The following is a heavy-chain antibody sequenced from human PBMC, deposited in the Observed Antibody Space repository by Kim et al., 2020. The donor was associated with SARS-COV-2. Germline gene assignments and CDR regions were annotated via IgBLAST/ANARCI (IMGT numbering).Heavy chain of an antibody. J-gene: IGHJ6*02. D-gene: IGHD5-12*01. CDR3: AREGLADYSGYDWGGWHGMDV. CDR2: ISSSSSYT. V-gene: IGHV3-11*05. Sequence: GGSLRLSCAASGFTFSDYYMSWIRQAPGKGLEWVSYISSSSSYTNYADSVKGRFTISRDNAKNSLYLQMNSLRAEDTAVYYCAREGLADYSGYDWGGWHGMDVWGQGTTVTVSS. CDR1: GFTFSDYY.